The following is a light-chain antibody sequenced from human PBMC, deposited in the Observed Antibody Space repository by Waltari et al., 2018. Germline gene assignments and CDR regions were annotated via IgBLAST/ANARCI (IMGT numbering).Light chain of an antibody. J-gene: IGKJ5*01. V-gene: IGKV3D-15*01. CDR2: DAS. CDR3: QQCNDWPPAIT. CDR1: QMVGSN. Sequence: EIVMTQSPATLPVSPGERAPLSCRARQMVGSNLAWYQQKPGQAPRLPIYDASTRATGVPARFSGSGSGTDFTLTISSLQSEDFAIYYCQQCNDWPPAITFGQGTRLEIK.